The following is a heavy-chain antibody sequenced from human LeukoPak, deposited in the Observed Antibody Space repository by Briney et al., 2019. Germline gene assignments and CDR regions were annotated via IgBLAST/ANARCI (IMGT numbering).Heavy chain of an antibody. J-gene: IGHJ4*02. CDR3: ARLGGATSPFGY. CDR1: GGSISSYH. Sequence: SETLSLTCTVSGGSISSYHWSWIRQPPGKGLEWIGYIYYTGNTNYNPSLKSRVTISVDTSKYQFSLNLSSVTAADTAIYYCARLGGATSPFGYWGQGTLVTVSS. V-gene: IGHV4-59*08. D-gene: IGHD1-26*01. CDR2: IYYTGNT.